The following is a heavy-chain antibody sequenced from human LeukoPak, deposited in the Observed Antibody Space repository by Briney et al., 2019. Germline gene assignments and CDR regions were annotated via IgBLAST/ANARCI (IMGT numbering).Heavy chain of an antibody. CDR1: GFTVSSNY. CDR3: AKDTRSSGWSKYSDY. V-gene: IGHV3-53*01. Sequence: PGGSLRLSCAASGFTVSSNYMSWVRQAPGKGLEWVSVIYSGGSTYYADSVKGRFTISRDNSKNTLYLQMNSLRAEDTAVYYCAKDTRSSGWSKYSDYWGQGTLVTVSS. CDR2: IYSGGST. D-gene: IGHD6-19*01. J-gene: IGHJ4*02.